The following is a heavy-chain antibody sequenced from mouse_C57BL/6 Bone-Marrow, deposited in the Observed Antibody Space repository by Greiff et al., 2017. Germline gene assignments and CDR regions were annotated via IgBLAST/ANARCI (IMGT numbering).Heavy chain of an antibody. J-gene: IGHJ2*01. Sequence: VKLQESGAELARPGASVKLSCKASGYTFTSYGISWVKQRTGQGLEWIGEIYPRSGNTYYNEKFKGKATLTADKSSSTAYMELRSLTSEDSAVYFCASGGILYGNYVDYWGQGTTLTVSS. V-gene: IGHV1-81*01. CDR2: IYPRSGNT. D-gene: IGHD2-1*01. CDR3: ASGGILYGNYVDY. CDR1: GYTFTSYG.